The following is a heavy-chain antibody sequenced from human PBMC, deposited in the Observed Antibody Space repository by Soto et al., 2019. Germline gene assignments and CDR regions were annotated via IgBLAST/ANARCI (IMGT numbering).Heavy chain of an antibody. CDR1: GFAVSSNH. V-gene: IGHV3-53*02. CDR3: AIDLGRSPFDY. CDR2: IHSDGGTYCGDT. J-gene: IGHJ4*02. Sequence: EVQLEETGGGLIQPGGSLSLSCAASGFAVSSNHMSWVRQAPGKGLEWVTLIHSDGGTYCGDTYYADSVKGRFTISRDNTKNKIYLQMNSLRAEDSALYDSAIDLGRSPFDYWGEGTLVTVSS.